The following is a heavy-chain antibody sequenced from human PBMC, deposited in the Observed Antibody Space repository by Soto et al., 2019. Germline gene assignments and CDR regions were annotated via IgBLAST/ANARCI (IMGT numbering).Heavy chain of an antibody. J-gene: IGHJ6*02. D-gene: IGHD3-10*01. CDR3: ARVGTRGSGSYQYYYGMDV. CDR2: ISSSSSYI. CDR1: GFTFSSYS. Sequence: PGGSLRLSCAASGFTFSSYSMNWVRQAPGKGLEWVSSISSSSSYIYYADSVKGRFTISRDNAKNSLYLQMNSLRAEDTAVYYCARVGTRGSGSYQYYYGMDVWGQGTTVTVSS. V-gene: IGHV3-21*01.